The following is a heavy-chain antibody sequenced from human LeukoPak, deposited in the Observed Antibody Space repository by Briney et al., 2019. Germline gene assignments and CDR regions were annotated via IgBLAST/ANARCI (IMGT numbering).Heavy chain of an antibody. CDR3: ARAVRAAAGHFDY. Sequence: SETLSLTCTVSGGSIGSSSYYWGWIRQPPGKGLEWIGSIYYSGSTYYNPSLKSRVTISVDTSKNQFSLKLSSVTAADTAVYYCARAVRAAAGHFDYWGQGTLVTVSS. J-gene: IGHJ4*02. CDR1: GGSIGSSSYY. V-gene: IGHV4-39*01. D-gene: IGHD6-13*01. CDR2: IYYSGST.